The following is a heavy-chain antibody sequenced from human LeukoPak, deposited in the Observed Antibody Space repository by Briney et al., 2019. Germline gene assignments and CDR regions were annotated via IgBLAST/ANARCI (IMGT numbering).Heavy chain of an antibody. J-gene: IGHJ4*02. CDR2: VYPGDSDT. Sequence: GESLKISCQGSGYSFTNYWIAWVRQMPGKGLEWMGMVYPGDSDTRYSPSFQGQVTISADKSINTAYLQWSSLKASDCAMYYCARRAYCGGDCYSDYWGQGTLVTVSS. D-gene: IGHD2-21*02. V-gene: IGHV5-51*01. CDR1: GYSFTNYW. CDR3: ARRAYCGGDCYSDY.